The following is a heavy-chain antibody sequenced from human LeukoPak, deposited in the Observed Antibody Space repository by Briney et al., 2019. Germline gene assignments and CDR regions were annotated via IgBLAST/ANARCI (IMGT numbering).Heavy chain of an antibody. CDR3: ARVVDTAMVGDLDY. V-gene: IGHV3-74*01. CDR1: GFTFSSYW. Sequence: PGGSLRLSCAASGFTFSSYWMHWVRQAPGKGLVWVSRINTDGSSTSYADSVKGRFTISRDNAKNTLYLQMNSLRAEDTAVYYCARVVDTAMVGDLDYWGQGTLVTVSS. J-gene: IGHJ4*02. D-gene: IGHD5-18*01. CDR2: INTDGSST.